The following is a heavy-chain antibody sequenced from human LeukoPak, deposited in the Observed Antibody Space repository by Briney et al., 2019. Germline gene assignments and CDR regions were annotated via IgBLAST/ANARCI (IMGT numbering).Heavy chain of an antibody. CDR3: ARVYYGDYGFDY. J-gene: IGHJ4*02. Sequence: GGSLRLSCAASGFTVSSNYMSWVRQAPGKGLEWVSVIYSGGSTYYADSVKGRFTISRDNSKNTLYLQMNSLRAEDTAVYYCARVYYGDYGFDYWGQGTLVTVSS. CDR1: GFTVSSNY. CDR2: IYSGGST. D-gene: IGHD4-17*01. V-gene: IGHV3-66*01.